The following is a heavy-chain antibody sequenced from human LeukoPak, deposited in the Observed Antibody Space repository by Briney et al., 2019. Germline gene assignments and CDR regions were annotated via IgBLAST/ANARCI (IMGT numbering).Heavy chain of an antibody. D-gene: IGHD6-6*01. CDR3: ALNIAARPGYFDP. CDR2: IIPHFGTA. V-gene: IGHV1-69*13. J-gene: IGHJ5*02. CDR1: GYTFTSYV. Sequence: SVKVSCKASGYTFTSYVISWVRQAPGQGLGWMGGIIPHFGTANYAQKFQGRVTITADEPTSTAYMELSNLTSADTAVYYCALNIAARPGYFDPWGQGTLVTVSS.